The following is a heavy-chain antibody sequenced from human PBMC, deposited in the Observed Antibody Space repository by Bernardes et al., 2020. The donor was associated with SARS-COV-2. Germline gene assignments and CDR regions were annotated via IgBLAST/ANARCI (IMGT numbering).Heavy chain of an antibody. Sequence: GGSLRLSCAASGFTFSTYSMNWVRQAPGKGLEWVSSINSSSNYIYYADSVKGRFTISRDNAKNSLYLQMKRLRAEDTAVYYCARDPQRNWNDGEGGYYYGMDVWGQGTTVTVSS. J-gene: IGHJ6*02. D-gene: IGHD1-1*01. CDR1: GFTFSTYS. CDR2: INSSSNYI. V-gene: IGHV3-21*01. CDR3: ARDPQRNWNDGEGGYYYGMDV.